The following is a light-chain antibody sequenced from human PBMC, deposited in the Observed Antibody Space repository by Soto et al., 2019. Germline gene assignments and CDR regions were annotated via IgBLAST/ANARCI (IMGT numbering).Light chain of an antibody. CDR2: GAS. V-gene: IGKV3-15*01. J-gene: IGKJ2*01. CDR1: QSISNN. CDR3: QQYNDWPPYT. Sequence: EIVMTQSPATLSVSPGERAIISCRASQSISNNLAWYQQKPGQVPRLLIFGASTRTTGLPARFSGSGSGTEFIRLITSLQSADFAVYYCQQYNDWPPYTFGQGTKLEIK.